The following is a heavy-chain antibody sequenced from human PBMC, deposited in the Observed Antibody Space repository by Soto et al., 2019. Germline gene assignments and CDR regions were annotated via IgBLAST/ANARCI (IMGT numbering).Heavy chain of an antibody. CDR3: AREPPRATAGLNYFDP. D-gene: IGHD6-13*01. J-gene: IGHJ5*02. CDR1: GYTFINFG. V-gene: IGHV1-18*01. Sequence: QVQLVQSGTEVKKPGASVKVSCKTSGYTFINFGIGWVRQAPGQGLEWMGWISPFNGHTHYAQKSQGRGSLTTDTSTSTAFLELRSLTYDDTAVYYCAREPPRATAGLNYFDPWGQGTLVTVSS. CDR2: ISPFNGHT.